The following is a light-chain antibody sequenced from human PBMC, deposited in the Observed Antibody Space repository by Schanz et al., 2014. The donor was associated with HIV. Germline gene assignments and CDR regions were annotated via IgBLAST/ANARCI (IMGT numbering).Light chain of an antibody. CDR3: QQYNDWPPIT. CDR1: QRVSSS. Sequence: EIVLTQSPGTLSLSPGERGTLSCRASQRVSSSYIGWYQQKPGQAPRLLIYGASTRVTGIPARFSGSGSGTEFTLTISSLQSEDFAVYYCQQYNDWPPITFGQGTRLEIK. V-gene: IGKV3-15*01. CDR2: GAS. J-gene: IGKJ5*01.